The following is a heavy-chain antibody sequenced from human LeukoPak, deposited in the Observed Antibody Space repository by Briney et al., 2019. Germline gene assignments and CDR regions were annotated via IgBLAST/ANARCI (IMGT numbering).Heavy chain of an antibody. D-gene: IGHD3-22*01. CDR1: GFTFSSYA. CDR2: ISSSGSTI. J-gene: IGHJ4*02. CDR3: ARCSAVVDYYDSSPNDY. Sequence: PGGSLRLSCAASGFTFSSYAMSWIRQAPGKGLEWVSYISSSGSTIYYADSVKGRFTISRDNAKNSLYLQMNSLRAEDTAVYYCARCSAVVDYYDSSPNDYWGQGTLVTVSS. V-gene: IGHV3-11*01.